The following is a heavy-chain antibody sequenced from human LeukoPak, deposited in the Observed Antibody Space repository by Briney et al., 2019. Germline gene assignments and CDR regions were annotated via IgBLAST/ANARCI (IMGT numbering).Heavy chain of an antibody. CDR3: VKDLGYYNSRSYSNH. V-gene: IGHV3-23*01. CDR2: ISGSGDAT. Sequence: PGGSLRLSCEASGFTFDDYGMSWVRQPPGKGLEWVSVISGSGDATSYADSVKGRFTISRDNSKNTLYLQLNSLRAEDTAKYYCVKDLGYYNSRSYSNHWGQGALVTVSS. CDR1: GFTFDDYG. J-gene: IGHJ5*02. D-gene: IGHD3-22*01.